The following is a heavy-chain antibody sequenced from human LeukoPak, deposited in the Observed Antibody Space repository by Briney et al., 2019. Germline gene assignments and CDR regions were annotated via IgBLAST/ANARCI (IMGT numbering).Heavy chain of an antibody. CDR3: AGHYGPGTFVAQ. J-gene: IGHJ4*02. CDR2: ISGNGGNP. D-gene: IGHD3-10*01. Sequence: GGSLRLSCVASGLTFEDYGMGWVRQAPGKGLEWVSGISGNGGNPGYADSVKGRFTISRDNAKNSVYMQMNSLRVEDTALYHCAGHYGPGTFVAQWGQGTLVTVSS. CDR1: GLTFEDYG. V-gene: IGHV3-20*01.